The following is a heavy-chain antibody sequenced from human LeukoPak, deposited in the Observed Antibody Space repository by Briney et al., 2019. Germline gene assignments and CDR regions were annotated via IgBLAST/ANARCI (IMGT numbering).Heavy chain of an antibody. CDR3: ARLGIVAGTRMGFDY. D-gene: IGHD6-19*01. CDR2: IYYSGST. Sequence: SETLSLTCTVSGGSISSCYRSWIRQPPGKGLEWIGYIYYSGSTNSNPSLKSRVTISVDTSKNQFSLKLSSVTAADTAVYYCARLGIVAGTRMGFDYWGQGTLVTVSS. CDR1: GGSISSCY. J-gene: IGHJ4*02. V-gene: IGHV4-59*08.